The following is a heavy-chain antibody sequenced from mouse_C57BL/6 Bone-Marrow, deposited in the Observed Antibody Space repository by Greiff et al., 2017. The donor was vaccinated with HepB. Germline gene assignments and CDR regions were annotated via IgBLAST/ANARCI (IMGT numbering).Heavy chain of an antibody. CDR1: GFTFTDYY. CDR2: IRNKANGYTT. CDR3: VKARGVYFDY. V-gene: IGHV7-4*01. Sequence: EVKVVESGGGLVQPGASLRLSCAASGFTFTDYYMSWVRQPPGKAPVWLALIRNKANGYTTEYTASVKGRFTISRDNSQNILYLQMNTLRAEDSATYYCVKARGVYFDYWGQGTTLTVSS. J-gene: IGHJ2*01.